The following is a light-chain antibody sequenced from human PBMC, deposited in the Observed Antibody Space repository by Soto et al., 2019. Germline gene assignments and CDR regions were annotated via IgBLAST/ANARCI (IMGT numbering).Light chain of an antibody. CDR3: CSYAGGYTYV. J-gene: IGLJ1*01. CDR2: DVS. CDR1: SSDVGNYNF. Sequence: QSALTQPRSVSGSPGQSVTISCTGTSSDVGNYNFVSWYQQHPGKAPKLMIYDVSERPSGVPDRFSASKSGNTASLTISGLQADDEADYYCCSYAGGYTYVFGTGTNVTVL. V-gene: IGLV2-11*01.